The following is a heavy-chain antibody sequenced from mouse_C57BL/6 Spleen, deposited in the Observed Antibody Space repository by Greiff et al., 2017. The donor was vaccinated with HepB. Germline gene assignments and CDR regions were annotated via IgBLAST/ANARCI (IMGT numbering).Heavy chain of an antibody. CDR2: IDPETGGT. Sequence: QVQLQQSGAELVRPGASVTLSCKASGYTFTDYEMHWVKQTPVHGLEWIGAIDPETGGTAYNQKFKGEAILTADKSSSTAYMELRSLTSEDSAVYYCTRSHYGYWGQGTTLTVSS. CDR1: GYTFTDYE. V-gene: IGHV1-15*01. J-gene: IGHJ2*01. D-gene: IGHD1-1*01. CDR3: TRSHYGY.